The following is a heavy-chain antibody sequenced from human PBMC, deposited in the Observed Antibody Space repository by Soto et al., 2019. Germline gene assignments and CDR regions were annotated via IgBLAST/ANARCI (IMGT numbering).Heavy chain of an antibody. CDR1: GGSFSGYY. CDR2: INHSGST. Sequence: PSETLSLTCAVYGGSFSGYYWSWIRQPPGKGLEWIGEINHSGSTNYNPSLKSRVTISVDTSKNQFSLKLSSVTAADTAVYYCARVFEYCSGGSCSNWFDPWGQGTLVPVSS. CDR3: ARVFEYCSGGSCSNWFDP. J-gene: IGHJ5*02. D-gene: IGHD2-15*01. V-gene: IGHV4-34*01.